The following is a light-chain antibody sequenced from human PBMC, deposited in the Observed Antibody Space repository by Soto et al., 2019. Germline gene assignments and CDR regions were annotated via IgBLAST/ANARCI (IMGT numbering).Light chain of an antibody. CDR1: QSIDTW. CDR2: KAS. CDR3: QQYNSFRA. J-gene: IGKJ1*01. Sequence: DIQMTQSPSTLSASVGDRVIITCRASQSIDTWLAWHQQKPGKAPKLLISKASSLGSGVPSRFSGSGSGTEFTLTISSLQPDDFATYYCQQYNSFRAFGQGTKVDIK. V-gene: IGKV1-5*03.